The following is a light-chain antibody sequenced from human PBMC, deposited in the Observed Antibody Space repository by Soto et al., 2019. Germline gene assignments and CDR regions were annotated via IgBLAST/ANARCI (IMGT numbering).Light chain of an antibody. CDR2: STS. CDR3: QQSYSIPLT. CDR1: QTIITY. Sequence: DIRMTQSPSSLSASVGDRVTITCRASQTIITYLNWFQQKPGKAPKLIIYSTSSLQSEVPSRFRGSGSGTDFTLTISSLQPEDFATYYCQQSYSIPLTFGGGTKVDIK. J-gene: IGKJ4*01. V-gene: IGKV1-39*01.